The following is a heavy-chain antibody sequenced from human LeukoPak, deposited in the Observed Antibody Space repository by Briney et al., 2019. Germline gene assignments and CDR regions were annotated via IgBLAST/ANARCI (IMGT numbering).Heavy chain of an antibody. CDR3: TRDIRYYYDSSGSRGY. D-gene: IGHD3-22*01. CDR1: GFTFGDYA. Sequence: GGSLRLSCTASGFTFGDYAMSWVCQAPGKGLEWVGFIRSKAYGGTTEYAASVKGRFTISRDDSKSIAYLQMNSLKTEDTAVYYCTRDIRYYYDSSGSRGYWGQGTLVTVSS. V-gene: IGHV3-49*04. CDR2: IRSKAYGGTT. J-gene: IGHJ4*02.